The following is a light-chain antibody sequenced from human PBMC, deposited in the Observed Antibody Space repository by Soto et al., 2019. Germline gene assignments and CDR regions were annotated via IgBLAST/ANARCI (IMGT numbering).Light chain of an antibody. V-gene: IGKV2-30*01. Sequence: DVVMTQSPLSLPVTLGQPASISCRSSQSLVYSDGNTYLTWLQQRPGQSPRRLIYKVSNRDSGVPDRFGGSGSGTDCSLKISRVEAEDLGVYYCVQSTHWPMTFGQGTKLEIK. CDR1: QSLVYSDGNTY. J-gene: IGKJ2*01. CDR3: VQSTHWPMT. CDR2: KVS.